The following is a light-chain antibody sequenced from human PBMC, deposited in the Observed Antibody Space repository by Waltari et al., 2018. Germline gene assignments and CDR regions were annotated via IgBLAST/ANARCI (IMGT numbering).Light chain of an antibody. CDR2: DVS. CDR3: SSKTSSSTVL. Sequence: QSALTQPASVSGSPGQSITISCTGTSSDVGGYDCVSWDQHHRDKVPKLLIFDVSHRPSGASDRFSGSKSGNTASLTIAGLQAGDEADYYCSSKTSSSTVLFGGGTKLTVL. V-gene: IGLV2-14*03. J-gene: IGLJ2*01. CDR1: SSDVGGYDC.